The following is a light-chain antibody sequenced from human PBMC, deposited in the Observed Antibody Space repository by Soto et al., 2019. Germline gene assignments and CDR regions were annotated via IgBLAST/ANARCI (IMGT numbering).Light chain of an antibody. J-gene: IGKJ5*01. CDR3: QQRSNWPS. CDR2: GAS. CDR1: QSVSSNN. Sequence: EIVLTQFPGTLSLSPGERATLSCRASQSVSSNNLAWYQHKPGQAPRLLISGASNRATGIPDRFSGSGSGTDFTLTISSLEPEDFAVYYCQQRSNWPSFGQGTRLEIK. V-gene: IGKV3D-20*02.